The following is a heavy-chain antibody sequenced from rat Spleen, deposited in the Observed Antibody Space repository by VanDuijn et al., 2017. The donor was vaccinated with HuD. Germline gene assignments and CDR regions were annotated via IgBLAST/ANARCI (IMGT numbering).Heavy chain of an antibody. CDR2: ISHDGSGT. J-gene: IGHJ2*01. D-gene: IGHD1-10*01. CDR1: GFTFSNYG. Sequence: EVRLVESGGGLVQPGRSLQLSCAASGFTFSNYGMAWVRQAPTKGLEWVATISHDGSGTDYRDSVKGRFTISRDNAKSTPYLRMDSLRSEDTATYYCARRGYNNYFFDYWGQGVMVTVSA. V-gene: IGHV5-29*01. CDR3: ARRGYNNYFFDY.